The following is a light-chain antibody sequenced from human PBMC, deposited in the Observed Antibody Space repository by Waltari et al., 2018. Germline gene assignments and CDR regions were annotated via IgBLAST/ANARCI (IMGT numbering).Light chain of an antibody. CDR2: EVS. Sequence: QSALTQPASVSGSPGQSVSISCPGTSNDVGGYGYVSCYQQFPGKAPKLMIYEVSYRPSGVSSRFSGSKSGNTASLTISGLQAEDEAVYYCSSHTSTVPHVFGTGTKVTVV. V-gene: IGLV2-14*01. CDR1: SNDVGGYGY. CDR3: SSHTSTVPHV. J-gene: IGLJ1*01.